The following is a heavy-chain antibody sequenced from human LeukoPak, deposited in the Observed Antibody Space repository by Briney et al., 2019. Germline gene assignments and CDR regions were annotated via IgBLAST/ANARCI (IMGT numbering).Heavy chain of an antibody. CDR2: INHSGST. V-gene: IGHV4-34*01. Sequence: SETLSLTCADSGGSFSGHSWSWICQPPGMGLEWVWEINHSGSTTYNPSLNARVTISVDTSKNQISLKVSSVTAADTAVYYCARPRYGSGSLDSWGQGTLVTVSS. CDR1: GGSFSGHS. CDR3: ARPRYGSGSLDS. D-gene: IGHD3-10*01. J-gene: IGHJ4*02.